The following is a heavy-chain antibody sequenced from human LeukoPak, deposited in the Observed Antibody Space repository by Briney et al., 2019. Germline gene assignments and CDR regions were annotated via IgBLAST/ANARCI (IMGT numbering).Heavy chain of an antibody. CDR2: MSGSGYGT. CDR1: GFTFSSFA. D-gene: IGHD6-6*01. V-gene: IGHV3-23*01. Sequence: GGSLRLSCVASGFTFSSFAMSWVRQAPGKGLEWVSSMSGSGYGTYYADSVKGRFTISRDNSKNTLYLQMNSLRAEDTAVYYCAKYRVAARIDYVDVWAKGTTVTVSS. J-gene: IGHJ6*03. CDR3: AKYRVAARIDYVDV.